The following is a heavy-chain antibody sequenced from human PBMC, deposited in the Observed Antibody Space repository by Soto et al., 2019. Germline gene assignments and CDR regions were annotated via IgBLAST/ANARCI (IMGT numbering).Heavy chain of an antibody. Sequence: QVQLVQSGTEVKKPGASVKVSCKASGYTFTNYAISWVRQAPGQGLEWMGWISACSDRTNYAQNLQGRVTMTTDTATSTAYMEVRSLRSDDTAVYYCAASLSTQYYDSSGYYPDFDIWGQGIMVTVSS. CDR1: GYTFTNYA. D-gene: IGHD3-22*01. CDR2: ISACSDRT. CDR3: AASLSTQYYDSSGYYPDFDI. J-gene: IGHJ3*02. V-gene: IGHV1-18*04.